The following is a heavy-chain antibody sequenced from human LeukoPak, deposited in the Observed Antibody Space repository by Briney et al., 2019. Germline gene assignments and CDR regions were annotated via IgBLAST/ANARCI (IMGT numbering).Heavy chain of an antibody. D-gene: IGHD3-16*02. CDR3: ARGYYVWGSYRPFDY. CDR1: GYTFTSYG. CDR2: INPSGGST. Sequence: ASAKVSCKASGYTFTSYGISWVRQAPGQGLEWMGIINPSGGSTSYAQKLQGRVTMTTDTSTSTAYMELRSLRSDDTAVYYCARGYYVWGSYRPFDYWGQGTLVTVSS. J-gene: IGHJ4*02. V-gene: IGHV1-18*01.